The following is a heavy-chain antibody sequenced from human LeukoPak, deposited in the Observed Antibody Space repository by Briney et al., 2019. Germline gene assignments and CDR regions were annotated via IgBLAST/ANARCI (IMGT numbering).Heavy chain of an antibody. Sequence: GASVTVSCTASGYTFTIYDINWVRPAAGQGLAWMGWMNPNSGNTGYAQKFQGRVTMTRNTSISTAYMELSSLRSEDTAVYYCAREKGGGDAFDIWGQGTMVTVSS. V-gene: IGHV1-8*01. J-gene: IGHJ3*02. D-gene: IGHD2-15*01. CDR3: AREKGGGDAFDI. CDR1: GYTFTIYD. CDR2: MNPNSGNT.